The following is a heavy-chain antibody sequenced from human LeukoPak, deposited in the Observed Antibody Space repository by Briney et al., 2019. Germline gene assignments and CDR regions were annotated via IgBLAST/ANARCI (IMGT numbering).Heavy chain of an antibody. V-gene: IGHV1-18*01. Sequence: ASVKVSCKASSYTFTNYAFTWVRQAPGQGLEWMGWISAYNGNTNYAPNLQGRVTMTTDTSTRTAYMELRSLRSDDTAVYYCARRSSTFDFYFYYMDVWGKGTTVTVSS. J-gene: IGHJ6*03. CDR1: SYTFTNYA. D-gene: IGHD6-13*01. CDR3: ARRSSTFDFYFYYMDV. CDR2: ISAYNGNT.